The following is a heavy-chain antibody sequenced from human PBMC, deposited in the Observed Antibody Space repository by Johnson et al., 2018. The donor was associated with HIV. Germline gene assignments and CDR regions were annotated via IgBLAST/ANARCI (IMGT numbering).Heavy chain of an antibody. V-gene: IGHV3-20*04. D-gene: IGHD4-17*01. J-gene: IGHJ3*02. CDR1: GFTFDDYG. CDR2: INWNGGST. Sequence: VQLVESGGGVVRPGGSLRISCAASGFTFDDYGMSWVRQALGKGLEWVYGINWNGGSTGYADSVKGRFTISRDNAKNSLYLQMNRLRAEDTALYYCARDPLYGDSAEDAFDIWGQGTMVTASS. CDR3: ARDPLYGDSAEDAFDI.